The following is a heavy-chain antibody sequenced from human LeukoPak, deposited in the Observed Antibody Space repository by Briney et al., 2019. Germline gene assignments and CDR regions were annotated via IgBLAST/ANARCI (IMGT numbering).Heavy chain of an antibody. CDR2: ISGSGGST. D-gene: IGHD6-13*01. CDR1: GFTFSSYA. V-gene: IGHV3-23*01. CDR3: AKDGRSWYNYYYYDGMDV. J-gene: IGHJ6*02. Sequence: GGSLRLSCAASGFTFSSYAMSWVRQAPGKGLEWVSAISGSGGSTYYADSVKGRFTISRDNSKNTLYLQMNSLRAEDTAVYYCAKDGRSWYNYYYYDGMDVWGQGTTVTVSS.